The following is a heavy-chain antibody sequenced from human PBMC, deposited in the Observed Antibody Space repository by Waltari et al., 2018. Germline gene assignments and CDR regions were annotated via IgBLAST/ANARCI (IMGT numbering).Heavy chain of an antibody. CDR3: ARDLSHYDSSGYYGY. CDR1: GYSISSGYY. Sequence: QVQLQESGPGLVKPSGTLSLTCAVSGYSISSGYYWGWIRQPPGKGLEWIGSIYHSGSTYYNPSLKSRVTISVDTSKNQFSLKLSSVTAADTAVYYCARDLSHYDSSGYYGYWGQGTLVTVSS. V-gene: IGHV4-38-2*02. CDR2: IYHSGST. D-gene: IGHD3-22*01. J-gene: IGHJ4*02.